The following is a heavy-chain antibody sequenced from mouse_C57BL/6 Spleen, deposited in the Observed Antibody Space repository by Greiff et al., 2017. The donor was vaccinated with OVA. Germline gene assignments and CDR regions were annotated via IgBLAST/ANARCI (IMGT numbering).Heavy chain of an antibody. Sequence: VMLVESGAELARPGASVKLSCKASGYTFTSYGISWVKQRTGQGLEWIGEIYPRSGNTYYNEKFKGKATLTADKSSSTAYMELRSLTSEDSAVYFCANYYSNFAWFAYWGQGTLVTVSA. J-gene: IGHJ3*01. V-gene: IGHV1-81*01. CDR3: ANYYSNFAWFAY. CDR1: GYTFTSYG. CDR2: IYPRSGNT. D-gene: IGHD2-5*01.